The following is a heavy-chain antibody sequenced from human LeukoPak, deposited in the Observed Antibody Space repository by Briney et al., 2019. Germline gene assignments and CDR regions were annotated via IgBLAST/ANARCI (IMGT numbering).Heavy chain of an antibody. CDR2: ISGSGGST. V-gene: IGHV3-23*01. CDR3: AKDGRGVQRFYFDY. Sequence: GGSLRLSCGASGFTFSSYAMRWVRQAPGKGLEWVSAISGSGGSTYYADSVKGRFTISRDNSKNTLYLQMNSLRAEDTAVYYCAKDGRGVQRFYFDYWGQGTLVTVSS. J-gene: IGHJ4*02. D-gene: IGHD3-10*01. CDR1: GFTFSSYA.